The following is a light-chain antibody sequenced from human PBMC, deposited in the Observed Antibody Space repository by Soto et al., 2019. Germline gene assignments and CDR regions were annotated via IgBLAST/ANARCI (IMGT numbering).Light chain of an antibody. V-gene: IGKV3-20*01. CDR1: QSVTSTY. Sequence: EIVLTQSPGTLSLSPGERATLSCRASQSVTSTYLAWYQQKPGQAPRLLIYGASTRVTGIPDRFSGSGSGTDFTLTIGSLQPEDFATYYCQQSYSTPWTFGQGTKVDIK. CDR2: GAS. J-gene: IGKJ1*01. CDR3: QQSYSTPWT.